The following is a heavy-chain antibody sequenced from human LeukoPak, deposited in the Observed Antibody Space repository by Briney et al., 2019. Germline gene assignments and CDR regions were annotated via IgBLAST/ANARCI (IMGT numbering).Heavy chain of an antibody. V-gene: IGHV1-2*02. CDR3: ARAHYDILTGYYGSDWFDP. J-gene: IGHJ5*02. CDR1: GYTFTGYY. CDR2: INPNSGGT. Sequence: ASVKVSCKASGYTFTGYYMHWVRQAPGQGLEWMGWINPNSGGTNYAQKFQGRVTMTRDTSISTAYMELSRLRSDDTAVYYCARAHYDILTGYYGSDWFDPWGQGTLVTVSS. D-gene: IGHD3-9*01.